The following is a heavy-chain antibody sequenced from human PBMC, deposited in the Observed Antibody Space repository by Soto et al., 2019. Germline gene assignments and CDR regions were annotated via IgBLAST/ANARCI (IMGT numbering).Heavy chain of an antibody. CDR3: ARDSTGITGTLGRGVDDFDI. Sequence: LRLSCSASGVTFRIESMNWVRQAPGKGLEWGSYIRCSSSTIYYADSVKGRFTISRDNAKNSLYLQMHSLRDEDTAVYYCARDSTGITGTLGRGVDDFDIWGQGTMVNVSS. D-gene: IGHD1-20*01. V-gene: IGHV3-48*02. CDR2: IRCSSSTI. CDR1: GVTFRIES. J-gene: IGHJ3*02.